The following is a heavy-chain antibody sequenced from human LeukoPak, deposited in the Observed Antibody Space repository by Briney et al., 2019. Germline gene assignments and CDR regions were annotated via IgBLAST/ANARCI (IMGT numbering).Heavy chain of an antibody. V-gene: IGHV1-69*13. D-gene: IGHD1-26*01. CDR3: ARGVVGATTGAYSFDY. CDR2: IIPILGTA. CDR1: GGTFSSYA. J-gene: IGHJ4*02. Sequence: GASVKVSCKASGGTFSSYAISWVRQAPGQGLEWMGGIIPILGTANYAQKFQGRVTIIADESTSTAYMELSSLRSEDTAVYYCARGVVGATTGAYSFDYWGRGTLVTVSS.